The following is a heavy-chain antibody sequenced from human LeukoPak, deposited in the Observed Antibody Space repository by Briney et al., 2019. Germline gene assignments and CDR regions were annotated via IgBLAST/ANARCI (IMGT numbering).Heavy chain of an antibody. V-gene: IGHV4-30-4*01. CDR3: ARVVHGGNIDY. D-gene: IGHD4-23*01. CDR1: GGSISSGDYC. CDR2: IYYIGST. J-gene: IGHJ4*02. Sequence: SQTLSLTCAVSGGSISSGDYCWGWIRQPPGKGLEWIGYIYYIGSTYYNPSLKSRATLSVDTSKNQFSLKLSAVTAADTAVYYCARVVHGGNIDYWGQGTLATVSS.